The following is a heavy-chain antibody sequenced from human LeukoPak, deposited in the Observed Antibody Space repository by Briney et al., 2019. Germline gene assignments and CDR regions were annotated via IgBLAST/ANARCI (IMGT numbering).Heavy chain of an antibody. D-gene: IGHD6-6*01. V-gene: IGHV4-59*08. CDR1: GGSTSRYN. CDR2: IYSTGST. Sequence: PSGTLSLTRTVSGGSTSRYNWSCVRHPPGEELEWIEYIYSTGSTSYNPSLKTRVTISIDTSKNQFSLNLNSVPAADTRVYYCARAPISYYFDCWGQGTLVTVSS. J-gene: IGHJ4*02. CDR3: ARAPISYYFDC.